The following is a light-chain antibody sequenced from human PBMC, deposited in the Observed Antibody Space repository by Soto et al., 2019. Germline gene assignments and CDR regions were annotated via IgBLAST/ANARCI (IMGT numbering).Light chain of an antibody. Sequence: DIQMTQSPSTLSASVGDRVTITCRASQSISSWLAWYKQKPGKAPTLLIYDASSLESGVPSRFSGSGSGTEFTLSISSPQPDDFAPYYCQQYNKYPFTFGPGDKVDI. CDR1: QSISSW. CDR3: QQYNKYPFT. J-gene: IGKJ3*01. CDR2: DAS. V-gene: IGKV1-5*01.